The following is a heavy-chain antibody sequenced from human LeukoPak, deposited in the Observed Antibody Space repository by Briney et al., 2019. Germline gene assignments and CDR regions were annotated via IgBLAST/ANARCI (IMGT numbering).Heavy chain of an antibody. J-gene: IGHJ6*03. Sequence: ASVKVSCKASGYTFTSYYMHWVRQAPGQGLEWMGGIIPIFGTANYAQKFQGRVMIIADESTSIAYMELSSLRSEDTAVYYCARLAAGTLYYMDVWGKGTTVTISS. D-gene: IGHD6-13*01. V-gene: IGHV1-69*13. CDR1: GYTFTSYY. CDR3: ARLAAGTLYYMDV. CDR2: IIPIFGTA.